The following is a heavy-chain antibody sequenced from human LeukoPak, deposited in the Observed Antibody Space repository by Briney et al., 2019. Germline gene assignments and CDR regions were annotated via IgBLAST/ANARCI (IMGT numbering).Heavy chain of an antibody. CDR1: GFTFSSYA. CDR2: ISYDGSNK. J-gene: IGHJ6*02. CDR3: ARDETRYYGSGSSPPAYYYYYGMDV. Sequence: PGGSLRLSCAASGFTFSSYAMHWVRQAPGKGLEWVTVISYDGSNKYYADSVKGRFTISRDNSKNTLSLHMNSLRAVDTAVYYCARDETRYYGSGSSPPAYYYYYGMDVWGQGTTVTVSS. D-gene: IGHD3-10*01. V-gene: IGHV3-30-3*01.